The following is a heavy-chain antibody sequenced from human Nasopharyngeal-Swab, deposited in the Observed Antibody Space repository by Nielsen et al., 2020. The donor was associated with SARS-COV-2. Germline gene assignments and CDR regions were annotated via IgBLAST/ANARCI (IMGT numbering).Heavy chain of an antibody. CDR1: AGTFSSYA. V-gene: IGHV1-69*13. CDR3: AREERLLRRYGFDY. D-gene: IGHD3-22*01. J-gene: IGHJ4*02. Sequence: SVKVSCKASAGTFSSYAISWVRQAPGQRLEWMGGIIPIFGTANYAQKFQGRVTITADESTSTAYMELSSLRSEDTAVYYCAREERLLRRYGFDYWGQGTLVTVSS. CDR2: IIPIFGTA.